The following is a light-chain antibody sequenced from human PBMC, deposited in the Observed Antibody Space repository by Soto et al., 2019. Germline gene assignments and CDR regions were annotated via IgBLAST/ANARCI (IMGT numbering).Light chain of an antibody. J-gene: IGLJ2*01. CDR2: EVT. CDR1: SSDVGGYNY. CDR3: SSFAVGGNHVL. Sequence: QSALTQPPSASGSLGQSVTISCTGTSSDVGGYNYVSWHQQHPGKAPKVMIYEVTKRPPGVPDRFSGSKSGNTASLTVSGLEAEDEADYYCSSFAVGGNHVLLGGGTKLTVL. V-gene: IGLV2-8*01.